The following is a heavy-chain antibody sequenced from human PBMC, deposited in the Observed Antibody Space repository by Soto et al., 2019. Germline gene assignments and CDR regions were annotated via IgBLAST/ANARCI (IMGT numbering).Heavy chain of an antibody. CDR2: INAGNGNT. J-gene: IGHJ4*02. Sequence: GASVKVSCKASGYTFTSYAMHWVRQAPGQRLEWMGWINAGNGNTKYSQKFQGRVTIIRDTSASTAYMELSSLRSEDTAVYYCARGLYYYDSSGYWGYWGQGTLVTVSS. CDR3: ARGLYYYDSSGYWGY. D-gene: IGHD3-22*01. CDR1: GYTFTSYA. V-gene: IGHV1-3*01.